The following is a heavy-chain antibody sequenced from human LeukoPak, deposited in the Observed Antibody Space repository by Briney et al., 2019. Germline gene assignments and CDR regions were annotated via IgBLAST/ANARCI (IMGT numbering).Heavy chain of an antibody. D-gene: IGHD1-1*01. CDR3: AIWTSENN. CDR2: MDPSGTQK. V-gene: IGHV3-7*01. Sequence: GGSLRLSCAASGFTFHGSWMNWVRQVPGKGLEWVAIMDPSGTQKRYVDSVRGRFTISKDNSGTSFYLEMSSLTVDDTAIYYCAIWTSENNWGQGTLVTVSS. J-gene: IGHJ4*02. CDR1: GFTFHGSW.